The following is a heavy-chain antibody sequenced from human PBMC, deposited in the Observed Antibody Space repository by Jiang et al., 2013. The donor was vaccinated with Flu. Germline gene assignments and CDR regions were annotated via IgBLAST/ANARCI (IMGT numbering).Heavy chain of an antibody. V-gene: IGHV5-51*01. CDR1: GYSFTSYW. CDR3: ARYPTINSYGYFYFDY. Sequence: GAEVKKPGESLKISCKGSGYSFTSYWIGWVRQMPGKGLEWMGIIYPGDSDTRYSPSFQGQVTISADKSISTAYLQWSSLKASDTAMYYCARYPTINSYGYFYFDYWGQGTLVTVSS. J-gene: IGHJ4*02. D-gene: IGHD5-18*01. CDR2: IYPGDSDT.